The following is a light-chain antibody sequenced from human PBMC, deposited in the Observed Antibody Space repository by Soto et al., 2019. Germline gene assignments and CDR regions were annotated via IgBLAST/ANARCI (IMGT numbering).Light chain of an antibody. J-gene: IGKJ2*01. Sequence: DIVMTQSPDSLAVSLGGRATVNCTSRQSILYNSKNKNYLAWYQQKPGQSPKLLIYWASTRESGVPDRFSGSGSGTDFTLTISSLQAEDVAVYYCQQYYRTPYTFGQGTKLEIK. CDR3: QQYYRTPYT. CDR2: WAS. V-gene: IGKV4-1*01. CDR1: QSILYNSKNKNY.